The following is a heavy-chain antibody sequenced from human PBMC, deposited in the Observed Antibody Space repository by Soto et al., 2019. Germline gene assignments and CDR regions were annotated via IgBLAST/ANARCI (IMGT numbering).Heavy chain of an antibody. CDR3: AGAAMVGGVKGSAP. J-gene: IGHJ5*02. Sequence: SETLSLTCTVSGGSISSGGYYWSWIRQHPGKGLEWIGYIYYSGSTYYNPSLKSRVTISVDTSKNQFSLKLSSVTAADTAFYFWAGAAMVGGVKGSAPWGKGTLDPVS. CDR1: GGSISSGGYY. D-gene: IGHD3-10*01. V-gene: IGHV4-31*03. CDR2: IYYSGST.